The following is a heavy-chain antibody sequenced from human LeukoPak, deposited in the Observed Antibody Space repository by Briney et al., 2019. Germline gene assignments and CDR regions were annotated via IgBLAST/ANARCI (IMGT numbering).Heavy chain of an antibody. CDR1: GXSFTSYW. CDR3: ARQTIYYGSGTYYGH. V-gene: IGHV5-10-1*01. Sequence: RGESLKISFKGSGXSFTSYWLSWVRQMPGKGLEWMGRIDPSDSYTNYSPSFQGHVTISADKSISTAYLQWSSLKASDTAMYYCARQTIYYGSGTYYGHWGQGTLVTVSS. J-gene: IGHJ4*02. D-gene: IGHD3-10*01. CDR2: IDPSDSYT.